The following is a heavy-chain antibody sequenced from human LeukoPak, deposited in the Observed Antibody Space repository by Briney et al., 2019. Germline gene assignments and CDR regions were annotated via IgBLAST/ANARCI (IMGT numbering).Heavy chain of an antibody. CDR1: GGSISSSGYY. CDR2: IHYSGST. J-gene: IGHJ5*02. Sequence: SETLSLTCTVSGGSISSSGYYWGWIRQPPGKGLEGIVSIHYSGSTYHNPSLKSRVTISVDTSKNQFSLKLSSVTAADTAVYYCARHPAPDYDILPGFDPWGQGTLVTVSS. D-gene: IGHD3-9*01. V-gene: IGHV4-39*01. CDR3: ARHPAPDYDILPGFDP.